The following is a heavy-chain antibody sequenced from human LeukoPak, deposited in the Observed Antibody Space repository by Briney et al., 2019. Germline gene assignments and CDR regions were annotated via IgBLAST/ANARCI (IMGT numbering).Heavy chain of an antibody. D-gene: IGHD3-10*01. Sequence: SETLSLTSTVSGGSLSSYYWSWIRQPAGKGLEWIGRIYTSGSTNYNPSLKSRVTMSVGTSKNQFSLKLSSVTAADTAVYYCARDVLTMVRGALNWFDPWGQGTLVTVSS. CDR2: IYTSGST. CDR1: GGSLSSYY. J-gene: IGHJ5*02. CDR3: ARDVLTMVRGALNWFDP. V-gene: IGHV4-4*07.